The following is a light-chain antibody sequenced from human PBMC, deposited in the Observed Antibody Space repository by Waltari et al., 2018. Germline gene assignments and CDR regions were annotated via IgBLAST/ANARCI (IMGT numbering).Light chain of an antibody. CDR1: QTIFSTSDNKYY. V-gene: IGKV4-1*01. J-gene: IGKJ4*01. Sequence: DIVMTQSPASLSVSLGERATITCWSRQTIFSTSDNKYYLAWYQQKPGQPPKLLIYWASIREAGVPDRFSGSGSGTDFTRTISAVQAEDAAVYYCQQYYSSPTVGGGTKVEIK. CDR2: WAS. CDR3: QQYYSSPT.